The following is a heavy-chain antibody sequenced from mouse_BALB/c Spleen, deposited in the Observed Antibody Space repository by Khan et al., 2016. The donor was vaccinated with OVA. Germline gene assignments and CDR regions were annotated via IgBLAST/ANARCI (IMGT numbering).Heavy chain of an antibody. CDR3: ATLECNPFAF. V-gene: IGHV14-3*02. Sequence: EVQLQQSGAELVKPGASVKLSCSASGFNIKDTYIHWMKQRPEQGLEWIGRIDPPNDDSKYGPKFQAQVPFSADTSSNTAYLHISSLTSEDTAVYYWATLECNPFAFWGQGTLVSVSA. J-gene: IGHJ3*01. CDR1: GFNIKDTY. D-gene: IGHD2-1*01. CDR2: IDPPNDDS.